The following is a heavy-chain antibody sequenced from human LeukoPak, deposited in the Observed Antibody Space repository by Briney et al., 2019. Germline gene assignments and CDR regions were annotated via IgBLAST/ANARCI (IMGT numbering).Heavy chain of an antibody. V-gene: IGHV3-48*03. CDR1: GITFSSYE. D-gene: IGHD6-19*01. CDR3: ASPQWLAF. Sequence: PGGSLRLSCVVSGITFSSYEMNWGRQAPGKGLEWVSYISTSGSTIYYADSVKGRFTISRDNAKNSLYLQMNGLRAEDTAIYYCASPQWLAFWGQGTLVTVSS. J-gene: IGHJ4*02. CDR2: ISTSGSTI.